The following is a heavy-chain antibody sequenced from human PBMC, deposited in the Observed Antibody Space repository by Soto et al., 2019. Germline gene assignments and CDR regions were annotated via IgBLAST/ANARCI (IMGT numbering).Heavy chain of an antibody. Sequence: SVKVSCKASGGTFSSYTISWVRQAPGQGLEWMGRIIPILGTANYAQKFQGRVTITADESTSTAYMELSSLRSEDTAVYYCARDGSKYDFWSGYYTGNYYYGMDVWGQGTTVTVSS. CDR1: GGTFSSYT. CDR3: ARDGSKYDFWSGYYTGNYYYGMDV. CDR2: IIPILGTA. J-gene: IGHJ6*02. V-gene: IGHV1-69*08. D-gene: IGHD3-3*01.